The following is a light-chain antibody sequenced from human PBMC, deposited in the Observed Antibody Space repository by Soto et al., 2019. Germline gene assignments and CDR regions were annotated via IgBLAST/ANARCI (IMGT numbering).Light chain of an antibody. CDR2: GVS. Sequence: QSALTQPASVSGSPGQSITISCTGSSSDVGAHNYVSWYQQHPGKVPKLMIHGVSDRPSGVSNLFSGYKSANTASQTIAGLDYYEEAYYYCHSFTRRGSDVFGTGTKVTVL. J-gene: IGLJ1*01. CDR3: HSFTRRGSDV. CDR1: SSDVGAHNY. V-gene: IGLV2-14*01.